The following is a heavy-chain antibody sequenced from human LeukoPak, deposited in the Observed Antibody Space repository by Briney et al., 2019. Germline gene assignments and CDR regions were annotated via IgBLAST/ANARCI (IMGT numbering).Heavy chain of an antibody. V-gene: IGHV4-34*01. D-gene: IGHD6-13*01. Sequence: SETLSLTCAVYGGSFSGYYWSWIRQPPGKGLEWIGEINHSGSTNYNPSLKSRVTISVDTSKNQFSLKLSSVTAADTAVYYCARVSWTSGFDYWGQGTLVTVSS. CDR2: INHSGST. CDR1: GGSFSGYY. J-gene: IGHJ4*02. CDR3: ARVSWTSGFDY.